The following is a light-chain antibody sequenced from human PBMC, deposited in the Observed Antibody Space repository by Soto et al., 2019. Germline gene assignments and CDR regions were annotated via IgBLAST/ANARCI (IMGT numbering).Light chain of an antibody. Sequence: QSVLTQPPSVSAAPGQKVTISCSGSSSNIGNNYVSWYQQLPGTAPKLLIYENNKRPSGIPDRFSGSKSGTSATLGITGFQTGDESDDYCGTWDSSLSAYVFGTGTKVTV. V-gene: IGLV1-51*02. J-gene: IGLJ1*01. CDR1: SSNIGNNY. CDR2: ENN. CDR3: GTWDSSLSAYV.